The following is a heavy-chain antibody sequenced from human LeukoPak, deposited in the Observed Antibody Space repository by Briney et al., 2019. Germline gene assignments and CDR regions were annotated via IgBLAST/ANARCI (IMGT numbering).Heavy chain of an antibody. V-gene: IGHV1-46*03. CDR2: INPSGGRA. CDR3: ARDETYYSASGTYYNYFDY. J-gene: IGHJ4*02. Sequence: ASVKVSCKASGYTFTSYYIHWVRQAPGQGPEWMGIINPSGGRATYAQRLQGRVTMTRDTSTSTVYMESSSLRSDDTAVYYCARDETYYSASGTYYNYFDYWGQGTLVTVSS. D-gene: IGHD3-10*01. CDR1: GYTFTSYY.